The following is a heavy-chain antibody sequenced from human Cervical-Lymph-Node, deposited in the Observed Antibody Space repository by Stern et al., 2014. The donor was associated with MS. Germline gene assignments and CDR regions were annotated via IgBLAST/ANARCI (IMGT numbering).Heavy chain of an antibody. V-gene: IGHV3-33*01. CDR2: IWDDGSNK. J-gene: IGHJ4*02. CDR1: GFTFSSYG. D-gene: IGHD3-16*01. Sequence: QVQLVESGGGVVQPGRSLRLSCAASGFTFSSYGMHWVRQAPGKGLEWVAFIWDDGSNKYYADSVKGRFTISRDNSKNTLYLQMNSLRAEDTAVYYCARGTHDLGYWGQGTLVTVSS. CDR3: ARGTHDLGY.